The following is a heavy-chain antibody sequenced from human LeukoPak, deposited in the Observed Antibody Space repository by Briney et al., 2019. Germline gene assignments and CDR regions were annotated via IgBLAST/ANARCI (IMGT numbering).Heavy chain of an antibody. V-gene: IGHV4-59*08. CDR2: IYYSGGT. J-gene: IGHJ3*02. CDR3: ARNASSLGAGAFDI. Sequence: SETLSLTCSVSGGSLSNYYWNWIRQPPGKGLEWIGQIYYSGGTKYNPSLKSRVTISVDTSKNQFSLKLSSVTAADTAVYYCARNASSLGAGAFDIWGQGTMVTVSS. CDR1: GGSLSNYY. D-gene: IGHD2-2*01.